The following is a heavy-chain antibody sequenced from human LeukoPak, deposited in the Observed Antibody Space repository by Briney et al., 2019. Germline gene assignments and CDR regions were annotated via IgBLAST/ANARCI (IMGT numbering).Heavy chain of an antibody. Sequence: PGGSLRLSCAASGITFSSYWMHWVRQAPGKGLVWVSRINSDGSSTSYADSVKGRFTISRDNAKNTLYLQMNSLRAEDTAVYYCARADSSGWYGNYWGQGTLVTVSS. D-gene: IGHD6-19*01. CDR3: ARADSSGWYGNY. CDR1: GITFSSYW. J-gene: IGHJ4*02. V-gene: IGHV3-74*01. CDR2: INSDGSST.